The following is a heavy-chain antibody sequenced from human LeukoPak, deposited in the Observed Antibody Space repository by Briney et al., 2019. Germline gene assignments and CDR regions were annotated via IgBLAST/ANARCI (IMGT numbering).Heavy chain of an antibody. V-gene: IGHV1-46*03. Sequence: ASVKVSCKASGYTFTSYYMHWVRQAPGQGLEWMGIINPSGGSTSYAQKFQGRVTMTRDTSTSTVYMELSSLRSEDTAAYYCARDRIPVIAAAGTNSVDYWGQGTLVTVSS. J-gene: IGHJ4*02. CDR1: GYTFTSYY. D-gene: IGHD6-13*01. CDR2: INPSGGST. CDR3: ARDRIPVIAAAGTNSVDY.